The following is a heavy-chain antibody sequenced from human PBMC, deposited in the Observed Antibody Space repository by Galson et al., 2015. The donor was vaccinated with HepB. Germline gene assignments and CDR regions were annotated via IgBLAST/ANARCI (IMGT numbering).Heavy chain of an antibody. D-gene: IGHD3-3*01. CDR2: ISTSANEI. CDR1: GFLFGDYY. J-gene: IGHJ6*02. V-gene: IGHV3-11*01. Sequence: SLRLSCAASGFLFGDYYMSWIRQPPGEGLEWLSSISTSANEISYAESVKGRFTISRDNARNSLYLHMNSLRDKDTAIYYCVRQIAIFGLMDVWGRGTTVTVSS. CDR3: VRQIAIFGLMDV.